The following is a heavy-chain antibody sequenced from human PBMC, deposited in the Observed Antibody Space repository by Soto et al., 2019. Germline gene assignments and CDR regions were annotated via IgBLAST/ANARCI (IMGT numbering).Heavy chain of an antibody. CDR3: AKEYEYSSGWERIDY. Sequence: EVQLLESGGGLVQSGGSLRLSCAASGLTFSSYAMSWVRQAPGKGLEWVSAISGSGISTYYADSVKGRFTISRDNSKNTLYLQMNSLRAEDTAVYYCAKEYEYSSGWERIDYWGQGTLVTVSS. V-gene: IGHV3-23*01. J-gene: IGHJ4*02. CDR2: ISGSGIST. CDR1: GLTFSSYA. D-gene: IGHD6-19*01.